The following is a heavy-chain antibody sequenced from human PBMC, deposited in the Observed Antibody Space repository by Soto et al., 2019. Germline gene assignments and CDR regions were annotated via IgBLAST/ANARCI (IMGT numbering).Heavy chain of an antibody. D-gene: IGHD3-3*01. CDR3: AKIGEMEWSHCVDY. Sequence: EVQLLESGGGLVQPGGSLRLSCAASGFTFSSYAMSWVRQAPGKGLEWVSAISGSGGSTYYADSVKGRFTITRDNSKNSLYLQMTSMKAEDTAVYCCAKIGEMEWSHCVDYWGQGSLVTVCS. CDR2: ISGSGGST. J-gene: IGHJ4*02. V-gene: IGHV3-23*01. CDR1: GFTFSSYA.